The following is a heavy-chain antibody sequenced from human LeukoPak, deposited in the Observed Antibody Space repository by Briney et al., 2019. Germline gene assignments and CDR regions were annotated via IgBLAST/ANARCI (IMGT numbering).Heavy chain of an antibody. Sequence: GGSLRLSCAASGFTFSSDSMNWVRQAPGKGLEWVSSISSSSSYISYADSVKGRFTISRDNAKNSLYLQMNSLRAEDTAVYYCARGRYSGYENDYWGQGTLVTVSS. CDR2: ISSSSSYI. J-gene: IGHJ4*02. V-gene: IGHV3-21*01. CDR1: GFTFSSDS. D-gene: IGHD5-12*01. CDR3: ARGRYSGYENDY.